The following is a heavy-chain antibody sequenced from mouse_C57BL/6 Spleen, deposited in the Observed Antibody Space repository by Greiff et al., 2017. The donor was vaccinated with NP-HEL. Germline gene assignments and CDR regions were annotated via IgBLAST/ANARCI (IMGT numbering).Heavy chain of an antibody. CDR1: GYTFTTYP. CDR3: ARRMDYGSSYGWFAY. J-gene: IGHJ3*01. V-gene: IGHV1-47*01. Sequence: VKLMESGAELVKPGASVKMSCKASGYTFTTYPIEWMKQNHGKSLEWIGNFHPYNDDTKYNEKFKGKATLTVEKSSSTVYLELSRLTSDDSAVYYCARRMDYGSSYGWFAYWGQGTLVTVSA. CDR2: FHPYNDDT. D-gene: IGHD1-1*01.